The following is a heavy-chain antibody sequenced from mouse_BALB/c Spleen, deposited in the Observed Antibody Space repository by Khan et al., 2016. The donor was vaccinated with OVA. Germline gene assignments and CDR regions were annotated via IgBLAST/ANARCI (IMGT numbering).Heavy chain of an antibody. J-gene: IGHJ2*01. Sequence: EVQLQESGPGLVKPSQSLSLTCTVTGYSITSDYAWNWNRQFPGNKLEWMGYISYSGSTNYNPYLKSRITITRDTSKNQFFLQLNSVTTEDAATYYCARTARIKYWGQGTTLTVSS. CDR3: ARTARIKY. CDR1: GYSITSDYA. D-gene: IGHD1-2*01. V-gene: IGHV3-2*02. CDR2: ISYSGST.